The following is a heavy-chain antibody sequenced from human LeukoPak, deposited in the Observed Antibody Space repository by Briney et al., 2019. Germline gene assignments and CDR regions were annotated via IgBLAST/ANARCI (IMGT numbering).Heavy chain of an antibody. CDR1: GGSISSGSYY. Sequence: PSQTLSLTCTVSGGSISSGSYYWSWIRQPAGKGLEWIGRIYTSGSTNYNPSLKSRVTISVDTSKNQFSLKLSSVTAADTVVYYCARVGSFDSSDYWGQGTLVTVSS. CDR3: ARVGSFDSSDY. V-gene: IGHV4-61*02. D-gene: IGHD3-9*01. CDR2: IYTSGST. J-gene: IGHJ4*02.